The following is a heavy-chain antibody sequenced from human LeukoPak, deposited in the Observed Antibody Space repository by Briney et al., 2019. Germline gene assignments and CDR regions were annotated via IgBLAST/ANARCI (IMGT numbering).Heavy chain of an antibody. CDR2: TYYRSKWYY. Sequence: SPTLSLTYALSGDSVSNISVAWNWLRHSPSRALEWLGRTYYRSKWYYEYAVSVKSRINISPDTSKNQFSLQLTSVTPEDTAVYYCSLARSEYHYGMDVWGQGTTVTVSS. CDR3: SLARSEYHYGMDV. CDR1: GDSVSNISVA. J-gene: IGHJ6*02. V-gene: IGHV6-1*01.